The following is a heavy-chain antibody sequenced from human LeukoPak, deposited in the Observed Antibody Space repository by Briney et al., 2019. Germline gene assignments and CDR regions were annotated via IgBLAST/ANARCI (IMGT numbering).Heavy chain of an antibody. CDR1: GGSISSHY. D-gene: IGHD5-12*01. CDR3: ARGSYSGYSYFDY. J-gene: IGHJ4*02. CDR2: IYYSGST. Sequence: SGTLSLTCTVSGGSISSHYWSWIRQPPGKGLEWIGYIYYSGSTNYNPSLKSRVTISVDTSKNQFSLKLSSVTAADTAVYYCARGSYSGYSYFDYWGQGTLVTVSS. V-gene: IGHV4-59*11.